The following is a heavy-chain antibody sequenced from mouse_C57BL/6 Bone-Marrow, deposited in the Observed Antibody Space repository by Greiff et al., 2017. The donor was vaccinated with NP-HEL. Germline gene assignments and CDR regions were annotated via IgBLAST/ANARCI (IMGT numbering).Heavy chain of an antibody. J-gene: IGHJ1*03. V-gene: IGHV5-17*01. CDR3: ARGRLYPGYFDV. Sequence: EVKVVESGGGLVKPGGSLKLSCAASGFTFSDYGMHWVRQAPEKGLEWVAYISSGSSTIYYADTVKGRFTISRDNAKNTLFLQMTSLRSEDTAMYYCARGRLYPGYFDVWGTGTTVTVSS. CDR2: ISSGSSTI. CDR1: GFTFSDYG. D-gene: IGHD2-12*01.